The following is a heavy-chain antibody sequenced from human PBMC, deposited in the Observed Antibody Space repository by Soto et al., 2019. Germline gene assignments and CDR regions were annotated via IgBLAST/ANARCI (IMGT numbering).Heavy chain of an antibody. J-gene: IGHJ4*02. D-gene: IGHD2-21*02. CDR2: VSGSGDST. V-gene: IGHV3-23*01. Sequence: PGGSLRLSCAASAFTFSSYAMSWVRQAPGKGLEWVSAVSGSGDSTYHADSVKGRFTISRDNSKNTLYLQMNSLRAEDTALYYCAKGRASDCPGCTQDYWGQGTLVTVSS. CDR3: AKGRASDCPGCTQDY. CDR1: AFTFSSYA.